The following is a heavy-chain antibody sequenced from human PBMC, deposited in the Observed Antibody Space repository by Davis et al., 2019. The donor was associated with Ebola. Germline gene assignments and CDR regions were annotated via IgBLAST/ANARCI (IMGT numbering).Heavy chain of an antibody. CDR1: GFTFSVYY. V-gene: IGHV3-7*01. J-gene: IGHJ4*02. CDR2: INQDGSEK. D-gene: IGHD2-15*01. CDR3: AREGGGTWGY. Sequence: LSLTCAASGFTFSVYYMSWIRQAPGKGLEWLANINQDGSEKYYVDSVKGRFTISRDNGENLLFLQMNSLRVDDTAVYYCAREGGGTWGYWGQGSLVTVSS.